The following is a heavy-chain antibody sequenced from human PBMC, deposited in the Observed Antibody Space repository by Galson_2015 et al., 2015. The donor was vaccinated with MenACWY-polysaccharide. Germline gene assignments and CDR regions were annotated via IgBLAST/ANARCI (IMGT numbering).Heavy chain of an antibody. CDR2: IYWDDDI. V-gene: IGHV2-5*02. J-gene: IGHJ4*02. D-gene: IGHD4-17*01. CDR3: ARRPDYGDYFDY. Sequence: PALVKPTQTLTLTCSFSGFSLSTSGAGVGWIRQPPGKALEWLALIYWDDDIRYSPSLKSRLAITKDTSKNQVVLTMTNVDPVDTATYYCARRPDYGDYFDYWGQGTPVTVSS. CDR1: GFSLSTSGAG.